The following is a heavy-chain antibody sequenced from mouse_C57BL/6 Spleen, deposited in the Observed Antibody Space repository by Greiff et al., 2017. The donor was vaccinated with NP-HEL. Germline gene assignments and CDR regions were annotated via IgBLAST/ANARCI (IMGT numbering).Heavy chain of an antibody. CDR1: GYTFTSYW. Sequence: QVHVKQPGAELVRPGSSVKLSCKASGYTFTSYWMHWVKQRPIQGLEWIGNIDPSDSEPHSNQKFKDKATFTVDKSSSTSYLQLSSLTSEDSAVYYCARYGNYFDYWGQGTTLTVSS. CDR3: ARYGNYFDY. V-gene: IGHV1-52*01. D-gene: IGHD2-1*01. J-gene: IGHJ2*01. CDR2: IDPSDSEP.